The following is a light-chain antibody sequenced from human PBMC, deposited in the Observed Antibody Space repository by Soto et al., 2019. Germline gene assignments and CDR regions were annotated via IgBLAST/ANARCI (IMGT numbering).Light chain of an antibody. CDR3: LQYHNWPPFT. CDR1: QSMSNN. J-gene: IGKJ5*01. V-gene: IGKV3-15*01. CDR2: GAS. Sequence: EIVMTQSPATLSVSPGERATLSCRASQSMSNNLAWYQQKPGQAPRLLIYGASTRYTGIPDRFSGSGSGTEFTLTISSLQSEDFAIYYCLQYHNWPPFTFGQGTRLEIK.